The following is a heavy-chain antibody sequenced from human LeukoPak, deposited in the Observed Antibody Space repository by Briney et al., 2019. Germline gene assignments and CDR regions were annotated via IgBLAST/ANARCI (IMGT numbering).Heavy chain of an antibody. J-gene: IGHJ4*02. CDR3: ARHAPDVENYFDY. CDR1: GYSISSGYY. Sequence: SETLSLTCAVSGYSISSGYYWGWIRQPPGKGLEWIGSIYHSGSTYYNPPLKSRVTISVDTSKNQFSLKLSSVTAADTAVYYCARHAPDVENYFDYWGQGTLDTVSS. V-gene: IGHV4-38-2*01. CDR2: IYHSGST. D-gene: IGHD3-3*01.